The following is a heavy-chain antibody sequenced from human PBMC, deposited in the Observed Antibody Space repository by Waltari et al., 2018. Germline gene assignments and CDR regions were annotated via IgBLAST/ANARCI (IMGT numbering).Heavy chain of an antibody. Sequence: GLVKPSETLSLTCAVSGYSISSGYYWGWIRQPPGKGLEWIGSIYHSGSTYYNPSRKSRVTISVDTSKNQFSLKLSSVTAADTAVYYCARRGDYGDYVGYWGQGTLVTVSS. CDR2: IYHSGST. CDR1: GYSISSGYY. CDR3: ARRGDYGDYVGY. D-gene: IGHD4-17*01. V-gene: IGHV4-38-2*01. J-gene: IGHJ4*02.